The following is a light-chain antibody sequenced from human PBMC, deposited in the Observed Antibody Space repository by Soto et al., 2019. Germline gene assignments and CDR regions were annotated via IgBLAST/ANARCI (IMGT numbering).Light chain of an antibody. CDR1: SSSIGSYS. V-gene: IGLV1-47*01. CDR3: ASWDDSLSVI. CDR2: EDN. Sequence: QSVLTQPPSASGAPGQRVTISCSGSSSSIGSYSVYWYQQLPGTAPKLLIYEDNQRPSGVPDRFSGSKSDTSASLAISGLRYGDEADYYCASWDDSLSVIFGGGTQLTVL. J-gene: IGLJ2*01.